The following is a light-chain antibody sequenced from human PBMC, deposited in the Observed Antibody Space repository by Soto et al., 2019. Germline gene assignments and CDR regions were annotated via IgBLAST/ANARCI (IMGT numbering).Light chain of an antibody. CDR3: QQYNNLVT. J-gene: IGKJ2*01. CDR1: QSVSSS. V-gene: IGKV3-15*01. Sequence: EIVMTQSPATLSVSPGERATLSCRASQSVSSSLAWYQQKPGQDPRLLIYDASTRATGIPARFSGSGSGTEFTLTISSLQSEDFAVYYCQQYNNLVTFGQGTKLEIK. CDR2: DAS.